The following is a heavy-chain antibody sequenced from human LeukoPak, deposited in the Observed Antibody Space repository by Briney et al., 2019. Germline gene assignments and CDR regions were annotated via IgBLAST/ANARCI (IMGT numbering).Heavy chain of an antibody. Sequence: PGGSLRLSCAASGFTFSDYAMSWVRQAAGKGLEWVSTISDNGGETYYADSAKGRFTISRDNSKNTLFLQMNSLRAEDSAVYYCATDRERDPSVYYLVGGQGTLITVSS. CDR3: ATDRERDPSVYYLV. V-gene: IGHV3-23*01. CDR1: GFTFSDYA. D-gene: IGHD3-22*01. J-gene: IGHJ4*01. CDR2: ISDNGGET.